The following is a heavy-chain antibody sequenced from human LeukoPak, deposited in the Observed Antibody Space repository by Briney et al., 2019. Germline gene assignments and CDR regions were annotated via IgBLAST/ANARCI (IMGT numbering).Heavy chain of an antibody. J-gene: IGHJ4*02. CDR3: ARRSDSSSYYSPFDY. CDR1: GYSFTNYW. CDR2: IYPGDSDT. V-gene: IGHV5-51*01. Sequence: GESLKISCKGSGYSFTNYWIGWVRQMPGKGLEWMGIIYPGDSDTTYSPSFQGQVTISADKSISTAYLQWSSLKASDTAMYYCARRSDSSSYYSPFDYWGQGTLVTVFS. D-gene: IGHD3-22*01.